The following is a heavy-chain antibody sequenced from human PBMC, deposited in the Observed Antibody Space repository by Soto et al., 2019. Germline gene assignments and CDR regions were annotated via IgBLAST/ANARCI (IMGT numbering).Heavy chain of an antibody. CDR2: IIPIFGTA. J-gene: IGHJ2*01. CDR1: GGTFSSYT. D-gene: IGHD5-12*01. CDR3: ARGNHRWLQLWYFDL. Sequence: QVQLVQSGAEVKKPGSSVMVSCKASGGTFSSYTISWVRQAPGQGLEWMGGIIPIFGTANYAQKFQGRVTITVDESTSTAYMELSSLRSEDTAVYYCARGNHRWLQLWYFDLWGRGTLVTVSS. V-gene: IGHV1-69*12.